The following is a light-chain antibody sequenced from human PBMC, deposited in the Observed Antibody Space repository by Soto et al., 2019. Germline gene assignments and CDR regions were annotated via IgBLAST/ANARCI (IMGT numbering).Light chain of an antibody. CDR3: SSWTSGATYV. Sequence: QSVLTQPASVSGSPGQSITISCAGTSSDVGAYNYVSWYQHHPGKAPKLMIYDVTNRPSGDSNRFSCSKSGNTASLTISGLQAEDEADYYCSSWTSGATYVFGSWTKVTVL. CDR2: DVT. V-gene: IGLV2-14*03. J-gene: IGLJ1*01. CDR1: SSDVGAYNY.